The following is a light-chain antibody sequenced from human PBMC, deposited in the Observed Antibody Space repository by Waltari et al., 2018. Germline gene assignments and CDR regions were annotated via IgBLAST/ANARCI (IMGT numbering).Light chain of an antibody. CDR3: SSITSSTAGI. V-gene: IGLV2-14*03. Sequence: SALTQPDSVSGSPGQSITISCSGISSDSGGYNYVSWYQQHPGEAPKLIIYDVTNRPSGVSDRFSGSKSGSSASLASSGLQPEDEADYYCSSITSSTAGIFGGGTKLTVL. J-gene: IGLJ2*01. CDR2: DVT. CDR1: SSDSGGYNY.